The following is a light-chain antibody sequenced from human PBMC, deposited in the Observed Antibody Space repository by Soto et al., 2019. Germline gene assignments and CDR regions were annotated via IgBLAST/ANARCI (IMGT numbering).Light chain of an antibody. V-gene: IGKV3-20*01. J-gene: IGKJ1*01. CDR3: QQYVLSRWT. CDR1: QSVSSSY. Sequence: EFVLTQSPGTLSLSPGERATLSCRASQSVSSSYLAWYQQKPGQAPRLLIYGASSRATGMPDRFSGSGSGTDFALTISRLEPEDFAVYYCQQYVLSRWTFGQGRKVEIK. CDR2: GAS.